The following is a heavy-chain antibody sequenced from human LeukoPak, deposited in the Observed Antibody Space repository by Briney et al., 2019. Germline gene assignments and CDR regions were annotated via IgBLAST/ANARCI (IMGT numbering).Heavy chain of an antibody. CDR2: ISAYNGNT. CDR1: GYTFTSYG. D-gene: IGHD4-17*01. V-gene: IGHV1-18*01. J-gene: IGHJ6*02. CDR3: ARDLSVTGYYYGMDV. Sequence: ASVKVSCKASGYTFTSYGISWVRQATGQGLEWMGWISAYNGNTNYAQKLQGRVTMTTDTSTSTAYMELRSLRSDDTAVYYCARDLSVTGYYYGMDVWGQGTTVTVSS.